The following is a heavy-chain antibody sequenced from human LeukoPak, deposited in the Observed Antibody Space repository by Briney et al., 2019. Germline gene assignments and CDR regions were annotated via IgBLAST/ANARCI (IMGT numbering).Heavy chain of an antibody. V-gene: IGHV4-34*01. J-gene: IGHJ6*03. CDR2: INHSGST. CDR1: GGSFSGYY. Sequence: SETLSLTCAVYGGSFSGYYWSWIRQPPGKGLEWIGEINHSGSTNYNPSLKSRVTISVDTSKNQFSLKLSSVTAADTAVYYCARGTPPYYDFWSGYDSSYYYMDVWGKGTTVTVSS. D-gene: IGHD3-3*01. CDR3: ARGTPPYYDFWSGYDSSYYYMDV.